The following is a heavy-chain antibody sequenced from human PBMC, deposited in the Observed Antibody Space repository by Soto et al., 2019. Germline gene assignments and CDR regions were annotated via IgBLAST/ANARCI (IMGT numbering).Heavy chain of an antibody. CDR3: AKDAPPPQYYYDSSGYCDY. D-gene: IGHD3-22*01. CDR2: ISGSGGST. V-gene: IGHV3-23*01. J-gene: IGHJ4*02. CDR1: GFTFSSYA. Sequence: VGSLRLSCAASGFTFSSYAMSWVRQAPGKGLEWVSAISGSGGSTYYADSVKGRFTISRDNSKNTLYLQMNSPRAEDTAVYYCAKDAPPPQYYYDSSGYCDYWGQGTLVTVSS.